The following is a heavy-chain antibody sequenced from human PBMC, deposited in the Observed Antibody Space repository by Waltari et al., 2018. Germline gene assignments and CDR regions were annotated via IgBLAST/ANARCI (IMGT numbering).Heavy chain of an antibody. CDR2: NKANPHGGNT. CDR3: GDFTAFDY. V-gene: IGHV3-15*01. CDR1: GFTFNTAW. J-gene: IGHJ4*02. D-gene: IGHD2-8*02. Sequence: EVQLVESGGGLVKPGGSLRLSCVGSGFTFNTAWMHWVRQAPGKGLEWVVRNKANPHGGNTVYAAPVKGRFTISRDDSKNTVYLQMNSLKAEDTGVYYCGDFTAFDYWGQGSLVTVSS.